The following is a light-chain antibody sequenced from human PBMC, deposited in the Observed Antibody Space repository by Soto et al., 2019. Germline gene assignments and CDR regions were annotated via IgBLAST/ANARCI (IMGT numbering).Light chain of an antibody. CDR2: GVT. Sequence: QSVLTQPPSASGSPGQSVTISCTGTSSDAGGYNDVSWYQQHPGKAPKLIIYGVTLRPSGVPDRISASKSGNTASLTVSGLQAEDEADYYCSSYAGSNNFVVFGGGTKLTVL. V-gene: IGLV2-8*01. CDR3: SSYAGSNNFVV. CDR1: SSDAGGYND. J-gene: IGLJ2*01.